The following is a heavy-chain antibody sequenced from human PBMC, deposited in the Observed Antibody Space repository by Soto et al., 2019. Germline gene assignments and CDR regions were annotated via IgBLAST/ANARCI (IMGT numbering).Heavy chain of an antibody. V-gene: IGHV1-69*08. CDR2: IIPILGIR. D-gene: IGHD1-26*01. Sequence: QLQLVQSGAEVKKPGSSVKVSCKASGGSFSTYTITWVRQAPGQGPEWMGRIIPILGIRDYAQKFQARVTITADKSTSTAYMELSSLTSEDTAVYYCARDVGDLGQGTLVTVSS. CDR3: ARDVGD. CDR1: GGSFSTYT. J-gene: IGHJ4*02.